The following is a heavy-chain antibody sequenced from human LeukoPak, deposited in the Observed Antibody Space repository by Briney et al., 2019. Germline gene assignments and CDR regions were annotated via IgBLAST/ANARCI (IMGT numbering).Heavy chain of an antibody. V-gene: IGHV3-23*01. Sequence: GGSLRLSCVASEFLVSFSKYVMSWVRLAPGKGLEWVSGISGSGSTIYYIDSVRGRFSVSRDNSKNIVYLQMDSLRGDDTAVYYCVRGGETYGLGLWGQGTQVTVSS. CDR2: ISGSGSTI. D-gene: IGHD2-8*01. CDR1: EFLVSFSKYV. CDR3: VRGGETYGLGL. J-gene: IGHJ4*02.